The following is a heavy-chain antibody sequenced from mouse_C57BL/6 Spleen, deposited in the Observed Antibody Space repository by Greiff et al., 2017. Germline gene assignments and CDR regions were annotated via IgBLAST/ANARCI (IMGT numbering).Heavy chain of an antibody. D-gene: IGHD3-2*02. J-gene: IGHJ2*01. V-gene: IGHV14-2*01. CDR3: ARSDSSNFDY. Sequence: EVKLQESGAELVKPGASVKLSCTASGFNIKDYYMHWVKQRTEQGLEWIGRIDPEDGETTYAPKFQGKATITADTSSNTAYLQLSSLTSEDTAVYYCARSDSSNFDYWGQGTTLTVSS. CDR2: IDPEDGET. CDR1: GFNIKDYY.